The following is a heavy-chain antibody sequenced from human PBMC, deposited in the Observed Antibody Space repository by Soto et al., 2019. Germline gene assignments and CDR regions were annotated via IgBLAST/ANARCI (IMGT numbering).Heavy chain of an antibody. D-gene: IGHD1-26*01. Sequence: SVKVSCKASGGTFSSYTISWVRQAPGQGLEWMGRIIPILGIANYAQKFQGSVTITADKSTSTAYMELSSLRSEDTAVYYCARPTTDYYFSYMDVWGKGTTVTV. CDR1: GGTFSSYT. V-gene: IGHV1-69*02. CDR2: IIPILGIA. J-gene: IGHJ6*03. CDR3: ARPTTDYYFSYMDV.